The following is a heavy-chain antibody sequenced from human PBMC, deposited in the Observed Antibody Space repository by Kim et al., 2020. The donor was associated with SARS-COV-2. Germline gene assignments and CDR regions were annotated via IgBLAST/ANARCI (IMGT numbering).Heavy chain of an antibody. J-gene: IGHJ6*02. D-gene: IGHD2-2*01. Sequence: SVKGRFTISRDNSKNPLYLQMNSLRAEDTAVYYCAKDDIVVVPAATDVWGQGTTVTVSS. V-gene: IGHV3-23*01. CDR3: AKDDIVVVPAATDV.